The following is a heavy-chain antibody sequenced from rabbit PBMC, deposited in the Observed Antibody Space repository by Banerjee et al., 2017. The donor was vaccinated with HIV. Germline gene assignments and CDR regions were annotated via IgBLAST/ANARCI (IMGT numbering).Heavy chain of an antibody. Sequence: QSLEESGGGLVQPEGSLTLTCTASGFSFSSGYDMCWVRQAPGKGLEWIGCIDTGVGSIYYASWAKGRFTGSKTSSTSVTLQITSLTAADSATYFCARGDDGDPSDGYALSLWGPGTLVTVS. CDR1: GFSFSSGYD. D-gene: IGHD6-1*01. J-gene: IGHJ4*01. V-gene: IGHV1S40*01. CDR2: IDTGVGSI. CDR3: ARGDDGDPSDGYALSL.